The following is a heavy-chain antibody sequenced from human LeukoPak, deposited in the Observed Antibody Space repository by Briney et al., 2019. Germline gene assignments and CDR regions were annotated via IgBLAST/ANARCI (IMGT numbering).Heavy chain of an antibody. CDR2: IIPIFGTA. CDR3: ALIVVVPAPTYGMDV. J-gene: IGHJ6*02. CDR1: GGTFSSYA. V-gene: IGHV1-69*13. D-gene: IGHD2-2*01. Sequence: SVKVSCKASGGTFSSYAISWVRQAPGQGLEWMGGIIPIFGTANYAQKFQGRVTITADESTSTAHMELSSLRSEDTAVYYCALIVVVPAPTYGMDVWGQGTTVTVSS.